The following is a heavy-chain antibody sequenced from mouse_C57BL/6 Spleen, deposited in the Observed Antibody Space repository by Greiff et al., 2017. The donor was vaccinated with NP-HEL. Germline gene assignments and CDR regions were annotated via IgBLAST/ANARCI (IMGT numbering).Heavy chain of an antibody. CDR1: GYTFTSYW. CDR2: IYPGSGST. CDR3: ARRYYGSSLWYFEV. V-gene: IGHV1-55*01. D-gene: IGHD1-1*01. Sequence: VQLQQPGAELVKPGASVKMSCKASGYTFTSYWITWVKQRPGQGLEWIGDIYPGSGSTNYNEKFKSKATLTVDTSSSTAYMQLSSLTSEDSAVYYCARRYYGSSLWYFEVWGTGTTVTVSS. J-gene: IGHJ1*03.